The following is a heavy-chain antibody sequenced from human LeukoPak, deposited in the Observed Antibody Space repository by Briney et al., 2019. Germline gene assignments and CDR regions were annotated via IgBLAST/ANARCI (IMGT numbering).Heavy chain of an antibody. Sequence: MASETLSLTCTVSGYSISSGYYWGWIRRPPGKGLEWIGSIYHSGSTYYNPSLKSRVTISVDTSKNQFSLKLSSVTAADTAVYYCANAAASPSPSFDYWGQGTLVTVSS. J-gene: IGHJ4*02. D-gene: IGHD6-13*01. CDR1: GYSISSGYY. CDR2: IYHSGST. V-gene: IGHV4-38-2*02. CDR3: ANAAASPSPSFDY.